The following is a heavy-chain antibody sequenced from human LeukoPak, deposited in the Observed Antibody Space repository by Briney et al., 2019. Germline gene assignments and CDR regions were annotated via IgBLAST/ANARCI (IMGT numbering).Heavy chain of an antibody. CDR3: ARGYCSGGSCYFIN. CDR1: GSTVSSNY. Sequence: GGSLRLSCAASGSTVSSNYMSWVRQAPGKGLEWVSVIYSGGSTYYADSVKGRFTISRDNSKNTLYLQMNSLRAEDTAVYYCARGYCSGGSCYFINWGQGTLVTVSS. CDR2: IYSGGST. V-gene: IGHV3-66*01. J-gene: IGHJ4*02. D-gene: IGHD2-15*01.